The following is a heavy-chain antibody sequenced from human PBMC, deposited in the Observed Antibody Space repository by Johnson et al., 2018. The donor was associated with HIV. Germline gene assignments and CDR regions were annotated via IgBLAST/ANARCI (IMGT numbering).Heavy chain of an antibody. CDR3: ARDKSKVTSAPDQEAFDI. J-gene: IGHJ3*02. CDR2: IYSGADP. D-gene: IGHD6-13*01. CDR1: GFTFSSYW. V-gene: IGHV3-66*02. Sequence: VQLVESGGGLVQPGGSLRLSCAASGFTFSSYWMSWVRQAPGKGLEWVSLIYSGADPVSADSVKGRFSFTRDESKNTVYLQMNSLRAEDTAIYFCARDKSKVTSAPDQEAFDIWGQGTMVTVSS.